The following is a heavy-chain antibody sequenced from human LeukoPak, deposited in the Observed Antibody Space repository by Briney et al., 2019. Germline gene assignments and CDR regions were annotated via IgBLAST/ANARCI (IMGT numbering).Heavy chain of an antibody. CDR1: GFTFDDYA. Sequence: GRSLRLSCAASGFTFDDYAMHWVRQAPGKGLEWVSGISWNSGSIGYADSVKGRFTISRDNAKNSLYLQMNSLRAEDTALYYCAKGGSFYYYYYMDVWGKGTTVTISS. CDR2: ISWNSGSI. CDR3: AKGGSFYYYYYMDV. J-gene: IGHJ6*03. V-gene: IGHV3-9*01.